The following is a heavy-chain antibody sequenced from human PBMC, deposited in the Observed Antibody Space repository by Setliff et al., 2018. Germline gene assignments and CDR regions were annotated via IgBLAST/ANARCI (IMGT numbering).Heavy chain of an antibody. CDR1: GFTFNNYA. J-gene: IGHJ4*02. CDR2: IFNGGGSA. CDR3: AKAASPLFAINRVEYYFDS. D-gene: IGHD5-12*01. V-gene: IGHV3-23*03. Sequence: GGSLRLSCAASGFTFNNYAVSWVRQPPGKGLEWVSTIFNGGGSAYYADSVKGRFTISRDNSKSTLYLQMNSLRAEDTAVYFCAKAASPLFAINRVEYYFDSWGQGNLVTVSS.